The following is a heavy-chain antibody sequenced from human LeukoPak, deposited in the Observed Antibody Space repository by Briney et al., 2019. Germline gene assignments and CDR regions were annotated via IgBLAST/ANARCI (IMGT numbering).Heavy chain of an antibody. CDR3: ARGVNSQGTAMVLFDS. D-gene: IGHD5-18*01. CDR1: GGTFSSYA. J-gene: IGHJ4*02. V-gene: IGHV1-8*02. Sequence: ASVKVSCKASGGTFSSYAISWVRQAPGQGLEWMGWMNPKSGNTGYLQKFQGRVTMTRDTSMSTAFMELSSLTSEDTAVYYCARGVNSQGTAMVLFDSWGQGSLVTVSA. CDR2: MNPKSGNT.